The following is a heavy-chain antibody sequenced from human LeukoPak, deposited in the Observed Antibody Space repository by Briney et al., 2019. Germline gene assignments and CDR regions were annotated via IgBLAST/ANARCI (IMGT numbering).Heavy chain of an antibody. D-gene: IGHD2-2*01. Sequence: SETLSLTCAVYDGSFSGYYWTWIRQPPGKGLEWIGEINHSGSTTYKPSLKSRVTISVDTSKNHFSLRLTSVTAADTAVYYCARGPCSTSCHRSWYFDYWGQGTLVTVSS. CDR1: DGSFSGYY. J-gene: IGHJ4*02. CDR2: INHSGST. CDR3: ARGPCSTSCHRSWYFDY. V-gene: IGHV4-34*01.